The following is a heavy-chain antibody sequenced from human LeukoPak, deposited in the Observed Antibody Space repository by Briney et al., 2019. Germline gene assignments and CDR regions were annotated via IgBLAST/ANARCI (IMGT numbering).Heavy chain of an antibody. D-gene: IGHD3-16*01. CDR3: ARSGKSAYILDY. CDR1: GGSISSYY. Sequence: SETLSLTCTVSGGSISSYYWSWLRQPPGKGLEWIGYIYYTGSTNYNPSLKSRVTISVDTSKSQFSLKRSSVTAADTAVYYCARSGKSAYILDYWGQGTLVTVSS. V-gene: IGHV4-59*01. J-gene: IGHJ4*02. CDR2: IYYTGST.